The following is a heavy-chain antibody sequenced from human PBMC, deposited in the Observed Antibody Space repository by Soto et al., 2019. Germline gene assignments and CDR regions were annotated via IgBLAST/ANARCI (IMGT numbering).Heavy chain of an antibody. Sequence: SETLSLTCTVSGGSISSSSYYWGWIRQPPGKGLEWIGSIYYSGSTYYNPSLKSRVTISVDTSKNQFSLKLSSVTAADTAVYYCARPADYYYYVMDVWGQGTTVTVSS. V-gene: IGHV4-39*01. CDR3: ARPADYYYYVMDV. J-gene: IGHJ6*02. CDR1: GGSISSSSYY. D-gene: IGHD2-2*01. CDR2: IYYSGST.